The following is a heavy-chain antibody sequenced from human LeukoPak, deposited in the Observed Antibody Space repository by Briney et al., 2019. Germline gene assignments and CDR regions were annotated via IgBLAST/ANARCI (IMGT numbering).Heavy chain of an antibody. Sequence: PSETLSLTCTVSGGSISSHYWSWIRQPPGKGLEWIGYIYYSGSTNYNPSLKSRVTISIDTSKNQFSLKLSSVTAADTAVYYCARETRLSFDYWGQGTLVTVSS. CDR2: IYYSGST. V-gene: IGHV4-59*11. J-gene: IGHJ4*02. CDR3: ARETRLSFDY. CDR1: GGSISSHY. D-gene: IGHD2/OR15-2a*01.